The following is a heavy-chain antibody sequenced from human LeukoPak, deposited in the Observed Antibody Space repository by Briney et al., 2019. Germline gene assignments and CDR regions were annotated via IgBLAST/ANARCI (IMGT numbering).Heavy chain of an antibody. V-gene: IGHV4-59*01. CDR2: ISYSGST. Sequence: PSQTLSLTCTVSGGSISSYFWSWIRQPPGKGLEWIGYISYSGSTNYNPPLKSRVTISVDTSKNQFSLKLSSVTAADTAVYYCARGGTYALAWGQGTLVTVSS. D-gene: IGHD3-16*01. CDR1: GGSISSYF. CDR3: ARGGTYALA. J-gene: IGHJ5*02.